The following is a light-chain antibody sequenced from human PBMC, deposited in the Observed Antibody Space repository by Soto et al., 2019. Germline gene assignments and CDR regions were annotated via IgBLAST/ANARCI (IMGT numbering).Light chain of an antibody. CDR3: QQRSNWPPEIT. Sequence: EIVLTQSPGTLSLSPGERATLSCRASQSVSGNYLAWFQQKPGQAPRLLIYGASSRASGIPDRFSGSGSGTDFTLTISRLEPEDCAVYYCQQRSNWPPEITFGGGTKVDIK. CDR2: GAS. V-gene: IGKV3D-20*02. J-gene: IGKJ4*01. CDR1: QSVSGNY.